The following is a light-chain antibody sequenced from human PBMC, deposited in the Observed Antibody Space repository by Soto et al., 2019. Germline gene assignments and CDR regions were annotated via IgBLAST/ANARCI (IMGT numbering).Light chain of an antibody. Sequence: EILLTQSQSTLSLSPGEGVTLSCSASQSVTVNSLAWYQQKPGQAPRLLIYAASTRAAAVPDRFTGSGSGTDFALTISRLEPEDFGVYYCQQYGDSPLTSGPGTKVDIK. J-gene: IGKJ3*01. CDR1: QSVTVNS. V-gene: IGKV3-20*01. CDR3: QQYGDSPLT. CDR2: AAS.